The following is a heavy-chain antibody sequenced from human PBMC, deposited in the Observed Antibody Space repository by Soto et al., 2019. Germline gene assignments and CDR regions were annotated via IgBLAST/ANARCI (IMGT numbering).Heavy chain of an antibody. J-gene: IGHJ4*02. Sequence: QVQLQESGPGLVKPSETLSLTCAVSGDSISTNNWWSWVRQPPGKGLEWIGEIYHSGSTNYNPSLKSRVTISADRSKNQLSLRLNSVTAAATAVYFCARDTHWGLGDWGQGTLVIVSS. CDR3: ARDTHWGLGD. V-gene: IGHV4-4*02. CDR2: IYHSGST. CDR1: GDSISTNNW. D-gene: IGHD7-27*01.